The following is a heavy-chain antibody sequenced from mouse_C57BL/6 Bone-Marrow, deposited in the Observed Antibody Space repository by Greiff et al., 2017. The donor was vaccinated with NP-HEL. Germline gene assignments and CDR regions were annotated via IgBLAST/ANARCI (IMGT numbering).Heavy chain of an antibody. CDR2: IYPGSGST. CDR1: GYTFTSYW. J-gene: IGHJ2*01. Sequence: QVQLQQPGAELVKPGASVKMSCKASGYTFTSYWITWVKQRPGQGLEWIGDIYPGSGSTNYNEKFKSKATLTVDTSSSTAYMQLSSLTSEDSAVYYCARRGSYYYGSSYGDYFDYWGQGTTLTVSS. CDR3: ARRGSYYYGSSYGDYFDY. V-gene: IGHV1-55*01. D-gene: IGHD1-1*01.